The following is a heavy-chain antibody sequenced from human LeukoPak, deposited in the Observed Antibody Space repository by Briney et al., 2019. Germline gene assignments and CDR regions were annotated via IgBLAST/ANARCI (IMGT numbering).Heavy chain of an antibody. CDR1: GFTFDDYG. CDR2: INWNGGST. D-gene: IGHD5-24*01. Sequence: GSLRLSCAASGFTFDDYGMSWVRQAPGKGLEWVSGINWNGGSTGYADSVKGRFTISRDNAKNSLYLQMNSLRAEDTALYYCARDGGMATIAYYYYYMDVWGKGTTVTVSS. V-gene: IGHV3-20*04. CDR3: ARDGGMATIAYYYYYMDV. J-gene: IGHJ6*03.